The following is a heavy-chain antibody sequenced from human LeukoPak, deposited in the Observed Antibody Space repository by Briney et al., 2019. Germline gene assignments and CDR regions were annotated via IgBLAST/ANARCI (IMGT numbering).Heavy chain of an antibody. CDR2: ISGSGVST. CDR3: AKVREYYDILAGYLWYFDL. CDR1: GFTFSSYG. V-gene: IGHV3-23*01. J-gene: IGHJ2*01. D-gene: IGHD3-9*01. Sequence: GGSLGLSCAASGFTFSSYGMSWVRQAPGKGLEWVSAISGSGVSTYYADSVKGRFTIARDNSKNTLYLQMNSLRAEDTAVYYCAKVREYYDILAGYLWYFDLWGRGTLVTVSS.